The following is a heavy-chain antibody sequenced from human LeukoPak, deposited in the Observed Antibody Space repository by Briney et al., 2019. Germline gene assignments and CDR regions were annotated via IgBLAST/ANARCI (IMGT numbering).Heavy chain of an antibody. V-gene: IGHV3-23*01. J-gene: IGHJ3*02. D-gene: IGHD3-22*01. CDR2: ISGSGGST. CDR3: ANSLDYYDSSGYYAPNAFDI. Sequence: GGSLRLSCAASGFTFSSYGMSWVRQAPGKVLEWVSAISGSGGSTYYADSVKGRFTISRDNSKNTLYLQMNSLRAEDTAVYYCANSLDYYDSSGYYAPNAFDIWGQGTMVTVSS. CDR1: GFTFSSYG.